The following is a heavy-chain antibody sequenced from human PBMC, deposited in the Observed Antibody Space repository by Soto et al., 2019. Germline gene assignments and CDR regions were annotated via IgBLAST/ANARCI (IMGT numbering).Heavy chain of an antibody. V-gene: IGHV1-69*09. CDR2: ITPNMPLT. CDR1: GVSFNSYG. J-gene: IGHJ4*02. D-gene: IGHD1-1*01. CDR3: ARMNVARLDL. Sequence: QVQLLQSGAEVKRPGSSVRVSCKASGVSFNSYGFAWVRQAPGQGLEWLGKITPNMPLTNYAQTCQGRVTITTETSTITSYLELTSLTSEDTAVYYFARMNVARLDLCGQGTLVTVSS.